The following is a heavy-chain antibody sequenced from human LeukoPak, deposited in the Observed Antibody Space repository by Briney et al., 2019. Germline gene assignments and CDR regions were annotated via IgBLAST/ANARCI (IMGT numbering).Heavy chain of an antibody. J-gene: IGHJ4*02. Sequence: PGGSLRLSCAASGFTFSSYAMHWVRQAPGKGLEWVAVISYDGSNKYYADSVKGRFTISRDNSKNTLYLQMNSLRAEDTAVCYCARDYPNTQLRFLEWFSYFGYWGQGTLVTVSS. D-gene: IGHD3-3*01. V-gene: IGHV3-30*04. CDR2: ISYDGSNK. CDR3: ARDYPNTQLRFLEWFSYFGY. CDR1: GFTFSSYA.